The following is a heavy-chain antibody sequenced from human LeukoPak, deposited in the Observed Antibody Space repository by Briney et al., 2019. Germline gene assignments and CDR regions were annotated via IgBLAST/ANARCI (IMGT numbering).Heavy chain of an antibody. J-gene: IGHJ4*02. CDR1: GFTFSSYG. V-gene: IGHV3-30*02. D-gene: IGHD1-26*01. CDR2: IRYDGSNK. Sequence: RSGGSLRLSCAASGFTFSSYGMHWVRQAPGKGLEWVAFIRYDGSNKYYADSVKGRFTISRDNSKNTLYLQMNSLRAEDTAVYYCARARYSGSYFYIGCDYWGQGTLVTVSS. CDR3: ARARYSGSYFYIGCDY.